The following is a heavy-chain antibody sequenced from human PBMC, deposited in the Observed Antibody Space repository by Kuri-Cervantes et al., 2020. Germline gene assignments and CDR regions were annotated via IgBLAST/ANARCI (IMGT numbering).Heavy chain of an antibody. CDR1: GGTFGSYI. D-gene: IGHD7-27*01. CDR2: IIPIFGTA. J-gene: IGHJ3*02. V-gene: IGHV1-69*13. Sequence: SVKVSCKASGGTFGSYIINWVRQAPGQGLEWMGGIIPIFGTANYAQKFQGRVTITADESTSTAYMELSSLRSEDTAVYYCASQLGILGSAFDIWGQGTMVTVSS. CDR3: ASQLGILGSAFDI.